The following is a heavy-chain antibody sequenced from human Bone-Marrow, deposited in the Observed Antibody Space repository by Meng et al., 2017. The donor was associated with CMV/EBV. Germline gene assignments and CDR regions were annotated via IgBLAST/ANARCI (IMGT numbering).Heavy chain of an antibody. J-gene: IGHJ5*02. D-gene: IGHD2-2*02. V-gene: IGHV3-30-3*01. CDR3: ARAGKGVPAAIPWFDP. Sequence: GGSLRLSCAASGFTFSSYAMHWVRQAPGKGLEWVAVISYDGSNKYYADSVKGRFTISRDNSKNTLYLQMNSLRAEDTAVYYCARAGKGVPAAIPWFDPWGQGTLVTVSS. CDR2: ISYDGSNK. CDR1: GFTFSSYA.